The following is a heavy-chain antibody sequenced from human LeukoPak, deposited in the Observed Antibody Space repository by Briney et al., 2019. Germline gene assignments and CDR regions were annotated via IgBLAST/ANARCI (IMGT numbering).Heavy chain of an antibody. V-gene: IGHV1-2*06. J-gene: IGHJ5*02. Sequence: ASVKVSCKASGYTFTGYYMHWVRQAPGQGLEWMGRINPNSGGTNYAQKFQGRVTMTRDTSIGTAYMELSRLRSDDTAVYYCARERIAVAGTDPWGQGTLVTVSS. CDR2: INPNSGGT. CDR3: ARERIAVAGTDP. D-gene: IGHD6-19*01. CDR1: GYTFTGYY.